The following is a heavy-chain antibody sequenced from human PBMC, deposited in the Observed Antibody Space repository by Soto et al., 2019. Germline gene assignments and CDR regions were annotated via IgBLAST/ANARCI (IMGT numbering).Heavy chain of an antibody. Sequence: ESGPTLVNPTQTPTLTCTFSGFSLSTSGMCVSWIRQPPGKALEWLALIDWDDDKYYSTSLKTRLTISKDTSKNQVVLTMTNMDPVDTATYYCARFMYSSSSYYGMDVWGQGTTVTVSS. CDR2: IDWDDDK. V-gene: IGHV2-70*01. J-gene: IGHJ6*02. D-gene: IGHD6-6*01. CDR3: ARFMYSSSSYYGMDV. CDR1: GFSLSTSGMC.